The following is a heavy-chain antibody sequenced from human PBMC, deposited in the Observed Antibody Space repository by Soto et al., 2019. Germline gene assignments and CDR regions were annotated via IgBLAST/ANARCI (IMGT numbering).Heavy chain of an antibody. CDR2: IYYRGST. CDR3: AGHADYYDSSGYYPFDH. CDR1: GGSISSYY. Sequence: SETLSLTCTVSGGSISSYYWSWIRQPPGKGVEWIGYIYYRGSTNYNPSLKSRVTISVDTSKNQFSLKLSSVTAADTAVYYCAGHADYYDSSGYYPFDHWGQGTLVTVSS. D-gene: IGHD3-22*01. V-gene: IGHV4-59*08. J-gene: IGHJ4*02.